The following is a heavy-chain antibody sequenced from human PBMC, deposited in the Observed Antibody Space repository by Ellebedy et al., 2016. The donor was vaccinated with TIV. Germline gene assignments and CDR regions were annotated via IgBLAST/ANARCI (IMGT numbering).Heavy chain of an antibody. CDR1: GFTVSNNY. CDR3: ARGVLSGY. J-gene: IGHJ4*02. V-gene: IGHV3-53*01. D-gene: IGHD2/OR15-2a*01. CDR2: IYSGGST. Sequence: GESLKISCAASGFTVSNNYIRSVRQAPGKGLEWVSVIYSGGSTYYADSVKGRFTISRDNSKNTVYLQMNSLRAEDTAVYYCARGVLSGYWGQGTLVTVSS.